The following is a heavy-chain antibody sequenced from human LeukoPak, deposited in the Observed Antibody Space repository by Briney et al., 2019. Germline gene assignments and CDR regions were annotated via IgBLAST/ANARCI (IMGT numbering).Heavy chain of an antibody. J-gene: IGHJ6*02. V-gene: IGHV3-7*01. CDR3: ARAMDV. CDR2: IKQIGSEK. Sequence: PGGSLRLSCAASGXTXXXXXXXWVRQTXGKGLEWVANIKQIGSEKYYVHSVKGRFTVSRDNAKNSLYLQMNSLRAEDTAVYYCARAMDVWGQGTTVTVSS. CDR1: GXTXXXXX.